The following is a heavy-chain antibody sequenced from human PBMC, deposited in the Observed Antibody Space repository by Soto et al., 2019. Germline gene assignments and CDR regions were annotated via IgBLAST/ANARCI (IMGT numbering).Heavy chain of an antibody. J-gene: IGHJ4*02. V-gene: IGHV3-23*01. CDR3: AKDLQFSGWLSAQTFDY. CDR1: GFTFSSHA. D-gene: IGHD6-19*01. Sequence: EVQLLESGGGLVQPGGSLRLSCAVSGFTFSSHAMSWVPQAPGKGLECVSSITGSGDSTYYADSVKGRFTISRDKSKSTLYLQMNSLRGEDTAVYYCAKDLQFSGWLSAQTFDYWGQGTQVTVSS. CDR2: ITGSGDST.